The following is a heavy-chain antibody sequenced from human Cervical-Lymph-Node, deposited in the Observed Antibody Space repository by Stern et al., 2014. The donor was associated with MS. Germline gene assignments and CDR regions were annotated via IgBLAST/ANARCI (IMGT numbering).Heavy chain of an antibody. CDR1: GFSLTTDGVG. V-gene: IGHV2-5*02. CDR3: AHTTVTFDEAYGVDV. J-gene: IGHJ6*02. Sequence: ESGPTLVKPTQTLTLTCTFSGFSLTTDGVGVHWIRQPPGKALEWLAVIYWDDDKRYSPFLKSRLTITKDTSKNQVVLTMTNMDPVDTATYYCAHTTVTFDEAYGVDVWGQGTTVTVSS. D-gene: IGHD4-17*01. CDR2: IYWDDDK.